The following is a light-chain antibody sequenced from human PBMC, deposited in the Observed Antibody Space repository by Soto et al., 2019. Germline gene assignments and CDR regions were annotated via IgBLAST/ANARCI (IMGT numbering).Light chain of an antibody. CDR2: EDN. Sequence: NFMLTQPHSVSESPGKTVTISCTGSSGSIASNYVQWYQQRPGSAPTTVIYEDNQRPSGVPDRFSGSIDSSSNSASLTISGLNTQDEAHYYCQSYDSSNVVFGGGTKLTVL. CDR1: SGSIASNY. CDR3: QSYDSSNVV. J-gene: IGLJ2*01. V-gene: IGLV6-57*02.